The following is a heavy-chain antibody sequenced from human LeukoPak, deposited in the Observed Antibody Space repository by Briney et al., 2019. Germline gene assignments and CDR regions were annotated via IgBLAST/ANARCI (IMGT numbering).Heavy chain of an antibody. J-gene: IGHJ4*02. V-gene: IGHV1-2*02. CDR3: ASSYGDYEKQLDY. D-gene: IGHD4-17*01. CDR2: INPNSGGT. CDR1: GYTFTGYY. Sequence: ASVKVSCKASGYTFTGYYMHWVRQAPGQGLEWMGWINPNSGGTNYAQKSQGRVTMTRDTSISTAYMELSRLRSDDTAVYYCASSYGDYEKQLDYWGQGTLVTVSS.